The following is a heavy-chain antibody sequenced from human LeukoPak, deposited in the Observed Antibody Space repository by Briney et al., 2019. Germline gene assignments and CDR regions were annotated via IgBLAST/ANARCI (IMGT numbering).Heavy chain of an antibody. CDR1: GFTVSSNY. J-gene: IGHJ3*02. CDR2: IYSGGST. V-gene: IGHV3-66*01. D-gene: IGHD3-22*01. CDR3: ARDRIDAYYYDSSGYYHDAFDI. Sequence: GGSLRLSCAASGFTVSSNYMSWVRQAPGKGLEWVSVIYSGGSTYYADSVKGRFTISRDNSKNTLYLQMNSLRAEDTAVYYCARDRIDAYYYDSSGYYHDAFDIWGQGTMVTVPS.